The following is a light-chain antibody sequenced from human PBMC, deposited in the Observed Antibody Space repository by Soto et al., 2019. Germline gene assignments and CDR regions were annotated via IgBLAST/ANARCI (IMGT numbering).Light chain of an antibody. CDR2: GAS. J-gene: IGKJ5*01. Sequence: EIVLTQSPATLSVSPVEGATLSCRASQSVSSNLAWYQQKPGQAPRLLIYGASTRATGIPARFSGSGSGTDFTLTISSLEPEDFAVYYCQQRSNWPITFGQGTRLEIK. CDR3: QQRSNWPIT. CDR1: QSVSSN. V-gene: IGKV3-11*01.